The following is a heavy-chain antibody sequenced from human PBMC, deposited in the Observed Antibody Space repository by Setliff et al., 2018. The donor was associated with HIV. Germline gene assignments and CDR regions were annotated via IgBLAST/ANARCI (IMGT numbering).Heavy chain of an antibody. D-gene: IGHD3-3*01. J-gene: IGHJ5*02. V-gene: IGHV3-23*01. CDR3: AKAQWLLSHWGFDP. Sequence: GGSLRLSCAVSGFPFSTYAMNWVRQAPGKGLEWVSAISDSGDNTYYADSVKGRFTISRDNSRDTLYLQMNSLRVEDTAVYYCAKAQWLLSHWGFDPWGQGTLVTVSS. CDR1: GFPFSTYA. CDR2: ISDSGDNT.